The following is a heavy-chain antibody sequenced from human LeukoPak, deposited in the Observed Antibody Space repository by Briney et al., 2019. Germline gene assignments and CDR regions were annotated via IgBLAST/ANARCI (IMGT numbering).Heavy chain of an antibody. J-gene: IGHJ4*02. V-gene: IGHV3-9*02. CDR2: IYWSSSGT. CDR3: VRQFAS. CDR1: GFNSEDHA. Sequence: GGSLRLSCVVSGFNSEDHAMHWVRQAPGKGLEWVSGIYWSSSGTGYADSVKGRFTVSRDNGKSSLYLQMNSLRVEDTALYYCVRQFASWGQGTLVTVSS.